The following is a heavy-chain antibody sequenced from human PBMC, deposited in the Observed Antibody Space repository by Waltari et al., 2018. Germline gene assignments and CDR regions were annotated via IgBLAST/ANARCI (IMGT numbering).Heavy chain of an antibody. D-gene: IGHD6-19*01. Sequence: QLQLQESGPGLVKPSETLSLTCTVSGGSISSSSYYWGWIRQPPGKGLEWIGSIYYSGSTYYNPSLKSRVTISVDTSKNQFSLKLSSVTAADTAVYYCAESKIAVAGENWFDPWGQGTLVTVSS. J-gene: IGHJ5*02. V-gene: IGHV4-39*07. CDR1: GGSISSSSYY. CDR2: IYYSGST. CDR3: AESKIAVAGENWFDP.